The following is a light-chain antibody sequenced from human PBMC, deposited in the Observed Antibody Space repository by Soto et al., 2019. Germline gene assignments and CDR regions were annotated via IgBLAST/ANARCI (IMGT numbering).Light chain of an antibody. V-gene: IGKV3-20*01. Sequence: EIVLAQSPGPLSLSPGERAPLSRRASQSVSSSYLAWYQQKPGQAPRVLIYGASKRATGIPDRFSGSGSGTDFSLTISRLEPEDFAVYYCHQYDNAPQTYGQGTKVDIK. J-gene: IGKJ2*01. CDR2: GAS. CDR1: QSVSSSY. CDR3: HQYDNAPQT.